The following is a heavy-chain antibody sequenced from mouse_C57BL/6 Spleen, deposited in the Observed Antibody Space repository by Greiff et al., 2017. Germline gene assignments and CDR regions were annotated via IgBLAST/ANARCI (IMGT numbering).Heavy chain of an antibody. CDR3: ARSLREGNAMDC. D-gene: IGHD1-1*01. J-gene: IGHJ4*01. CDR2: IYPRSGNT. CDR1: GYTFTSYG. Sequence: VKLQESGAELARPGASVKLSCKASGYTFTSYGISWVKQRTGQGLEWIGEIYPRSGNTYYNEKFKGKATLTADKSSSTAYMELRSLTSEDSAVYFCARSLREGNAMDCWGQGTSVTVSS. V-gene: IGHV1-81*01.